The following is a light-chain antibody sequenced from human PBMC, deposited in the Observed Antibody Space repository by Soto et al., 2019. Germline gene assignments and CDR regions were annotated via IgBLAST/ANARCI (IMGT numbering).Light chain of an antibody. Sequence: QCALTQPPSVCGSPGQSVTISCTRTSSDVGSYNRVSWYQQPPGTAPKLMIYEVSNRPSGVPDRFSGSKSGNTASLTISGLQAEDEADYYCSLYTSSSTLYVFGTGTKLTV. CDR3: SLYTSSSTLYV. V-gene: IGLV2-18*01. J-gene: IGLJ1*01. CDR1: SSDVGSYNR. CDR2: EVS.